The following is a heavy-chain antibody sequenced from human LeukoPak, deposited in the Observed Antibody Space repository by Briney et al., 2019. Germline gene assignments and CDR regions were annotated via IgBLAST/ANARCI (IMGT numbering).Heavy chain of an antibody. V-gene: IGHV1-2*02. Sequence: ASVRVSCKASGYTFTGYYMHWVRQAPGQGLEWMGWINPNSGGTNYAQKFQGRVTMTRDTSISTAYMGLSRLRSDDTAVYYCARAPSLGYCSSTSCHGAFDIWGQGTMVTVSS. J-gene: IGHJ3*02. CDR3: ARAPSLGYCSSTSCHGAFDI. D-gene: IGHD2-2*01. CDR2: INPNSGGT. CDR1: GYTFTGYY.